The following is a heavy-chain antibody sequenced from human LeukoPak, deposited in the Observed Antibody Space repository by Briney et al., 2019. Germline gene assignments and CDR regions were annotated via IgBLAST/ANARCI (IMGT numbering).Heavy chain of an antibody. V-gene: IGHV4-34*01. J-gene: IGHJ5*02. Sequence: SETLSLTCAVYGGSFSGYYWSWIRQPPGKGLEWIGEINHSGSTNYNPSLKSRVTISVDTSKNQLSLKLSSVTAADTAVYYCATVAAGGNWFDPWGQGTLVTASS. CDR1: GGSFSGYY. CDR3: ATVAAGGNWFDP. CDR2: INHSGST. D-gene: IGHD6-13*01.